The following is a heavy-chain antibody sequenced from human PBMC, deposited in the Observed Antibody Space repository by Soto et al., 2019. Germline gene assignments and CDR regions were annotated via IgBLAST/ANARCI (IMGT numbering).Heavy chain of an antibody. CDR2: INHSGST. D-gene: IGHD1-7*01. CDR3: ARGRGDWNYAIHYYFDY. Sequence: SETLSLTCTVSGGSISSYYWSWIRQPPGKGLEWIGEINHSGSTSYNPSLKSRVTISVDTSKNQFSLKLSSVTAADTAVYYCARGRGDWNYAIHYYFDYWGQGTLVTVSS. CDR1: GGSISSYY. V-gene: IGHV4-34*01. J-gene: IGHJ4*02.